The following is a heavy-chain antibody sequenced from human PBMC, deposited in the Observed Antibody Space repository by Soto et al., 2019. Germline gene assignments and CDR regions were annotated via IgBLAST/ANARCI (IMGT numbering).Heavy chain of an antibody. CDR3: ARDFYYGSGSYNY. Sequence: LRLSFAASGFTFSSYGMHWVRQAPGKGLEWVAVIWYGGSNKYYADSVKGRFTISRDNSKNTLYLQMNSLRAEDTAVYYCARDFYYGSGSYNYWGQGTLVTVSS. D-gene: IGHD3-10*01. CDR1: GFTFSSYG. J-gene: IGHJ4*02. V-gene: IGHV3-33*01. CDR2: IWYGGSNK.